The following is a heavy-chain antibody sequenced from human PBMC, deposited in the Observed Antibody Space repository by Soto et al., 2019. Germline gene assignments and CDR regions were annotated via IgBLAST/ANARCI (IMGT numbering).Heavy chain of an antibody. Sequence: PGGSLRLSCAASGVTFSRYRMNWVRQARVNGLEWVSSISSSSSYIYYADSVKGRFTISRDNAKNSLYLQMNSLRAEDTAVYYCARDSGYDILTGYDYYYYGMDVWGQGTTVTVS. V-gene: IGHV3-21*01. CDR2: ISSSSSYI. CDR3: ARDSGYDILTGYDYYYYGMDV. J-gene: IGHJ6*02. CDR1: GVTFSRYR. D-gene: IGHD3-9*01.